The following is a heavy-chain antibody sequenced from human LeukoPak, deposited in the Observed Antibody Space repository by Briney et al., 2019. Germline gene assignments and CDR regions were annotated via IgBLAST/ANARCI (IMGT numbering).Heavy chain of an antibody. CDR1: GYTFTSYG. CDR2: ISAYNGNT. CDR3: ARDSDLLLWFGELIYFDY. J-gene: IGHJ4*02. D-gene: IGHD3-10*01. V-gene: IGHV1-18*01. Sequence: ASVKVSCEASGYTFTSYGISWVRQAPGQGLEWMGWISAYNGNTNYAQKLQGRVTMTTDTSTSTAYMELRSLRSDDTAVYYCARDSDLLLWFGELIYFDYWGQGTLVTVSS.